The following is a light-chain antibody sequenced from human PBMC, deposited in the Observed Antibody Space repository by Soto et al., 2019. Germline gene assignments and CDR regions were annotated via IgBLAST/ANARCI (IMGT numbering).Light chain of an antibody. V-gene: IGLV2-14*03. CDR2: DVS. CDR1: SGDVGGYDY. CDR3: TSYTGTSTLVV. J-gene: IGLJ2*01. Sequence: QSALTQPASVSGSPGQSITISCTGTSGDVGGYDYVSWYQQHPGKAPKLLIYDVSNRPSGVSNRFSGSKSGNTASLTISGLQAEDGGEYYCTSYTGTSTLVVFGGGTKLTVL.